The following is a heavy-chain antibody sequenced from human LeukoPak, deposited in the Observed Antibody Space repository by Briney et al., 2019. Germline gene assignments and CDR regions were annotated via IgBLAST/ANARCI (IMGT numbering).Heavy chain of an antibody. CDR2: IYYSGST. J-gene: IGHJ5*02. V-gene: IGHV4-39*01. CDR3: ARHLTSSIAVAGKWWFDP. CDR1: GGSISSSSYY. Sequence: SETLSLTCTVSGGSISSSSYYWGWTRQPPGKGLEWIGSIYYSGSTYYNPSLKSRVTISVDTSKNQFSLKLSSVTAADTAVYYCARHLTSSIAVAGKWWFDPWGQGTLVTVSS. D-gene: IGHD6-19*01.